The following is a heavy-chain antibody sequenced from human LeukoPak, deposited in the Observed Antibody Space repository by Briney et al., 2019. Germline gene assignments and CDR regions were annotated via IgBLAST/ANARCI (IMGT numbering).Heavy chain of an antibody. Sequence: TSETLSLAFSVSGDSCNSRNYYWRWIRQPPGKGLEWIGRLYFTGSTYYNPSLKSRVTISLETAKNQFSLKMISVTGADTAVYYCARSLQDIWSGYEAPRRPCEQWGRGTLVTVTS. D-gene: IGHD6-25*01. J-gene: IGHJ4*02. CDR2: LYFTGST. V-gene: IGHV4-39*01. CDR3: ARSLQDIWSGYEAPRRPCEQ. CDR1: GDSCNSRNYY.